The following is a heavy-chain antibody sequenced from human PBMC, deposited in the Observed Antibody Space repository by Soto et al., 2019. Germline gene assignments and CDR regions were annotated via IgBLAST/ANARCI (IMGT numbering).Heavy chain of an antibody. V-gene: IGHV1-46*03. CDR1: GYTFTSYY. D-gene: IGHD3-10*01. CDR3: ARVDGTGGSASYYLYYYFDY. Sequence: QVQLVQSGAEVKKPGASVKVSCKASGYTFTSYYMHWVRQAPGPGLEWMGIINPSGGSKSYAQNFQGTLTMTRDTSTSTVYMELSSLRSEDTAVYYCARVDGTGGSASYYLYYYFDYLGQGTLVTVSS. CDR2: INPSGGSK. J-gene: IGHJ4*02.